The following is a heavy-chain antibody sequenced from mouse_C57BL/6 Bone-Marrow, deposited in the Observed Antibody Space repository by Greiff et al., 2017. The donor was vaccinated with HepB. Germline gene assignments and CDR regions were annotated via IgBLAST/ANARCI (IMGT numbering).Heavy chain of an antibody. J-gene: IGHJ4*01. CDR3: AREGGLGYPRAMDY. CDR2: ISDGGSYT. D-gene: IGHD3-1*01. Sequence: EVMLVESGGGLVKPGGSLKLSCAASGFTFSSYAMSWVRQTPEKRLEWVATISDGGSYTYYPDNVKGRFTISRDNAKNNLYLQMSHLKSEDTAMYYCAREGGLGYPRAMDYWGQGTSVTVSS. V-gene: IGHV5-4*01. CDR1: GFTFSSYA.